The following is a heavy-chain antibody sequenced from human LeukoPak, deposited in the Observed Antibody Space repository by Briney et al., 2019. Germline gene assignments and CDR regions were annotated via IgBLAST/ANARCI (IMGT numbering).Heavy chain of an antibody. CDR2: ISNDGSKK. CDR1: GFTFSSYG. CDR3: AIDRYSYAFEYSDS. D-gene: IGHD5-18*01. V-gene: IGHV3-30*03. J-gene: IGHJ4*02. Sequence: GGSLRLSCAASGFTFSSYGMHWVRQAPGKGLDWVAVISNDGSKKYYTDSVKGRFTISRDNSKNTLSLQVSSLRTEDTAVYHCAIDRYSYAFEYSDSWGQGTLVTVSS.